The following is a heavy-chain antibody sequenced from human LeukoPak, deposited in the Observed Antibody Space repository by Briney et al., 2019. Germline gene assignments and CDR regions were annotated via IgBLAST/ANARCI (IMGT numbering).Heavy chain of an antibody. D-gene: IGHD3-22*01. J-gene: IGHJ1*01. CDR1: GFTFSSYS. V-gene: IGHV3-21*01. CDR3: ASPDSSGYYAGLGYFQH. CDR2: ISSSSSYI. Sequence: PGGSLRLSCAASGFTFSSYSMNWVRQAPGKGLEWVSSISSSSSYIYYADSVKGRFTISRDNAKNSLYLQMNSLRAEDTAVYYCASPDSSGYYAGLGYFQHWGQGTLVTVSS.